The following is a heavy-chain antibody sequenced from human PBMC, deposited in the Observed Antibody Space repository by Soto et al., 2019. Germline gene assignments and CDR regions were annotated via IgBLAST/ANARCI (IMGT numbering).Heavy chain of an antibody. J-gene: IGHJ4*02. CDR1: GGTFSSYT. Sequence: SVKVSCKASGGTFSSYTISWVRQAPGQGLEWMGRIIPILGIANYAQKFQGRVTITADKSTSTAYMELSSLRSEDTAVYYCARDLSENSSSAGYWGQGTLVTVSS. CDR2: IIPILGIA. CDR3: ARDLSENSSSAGY. V-gene: IGHV1-69*04. D-gene: IGHD6-6*01.